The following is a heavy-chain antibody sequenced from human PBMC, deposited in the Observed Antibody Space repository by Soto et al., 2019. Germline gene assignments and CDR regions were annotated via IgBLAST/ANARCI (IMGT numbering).Heavy chain of an antibody. Sequence: GASVKVSCKASGGTFSSYAISWVRQAPGQGLEWMGGIIPIFGTANYAQKFQGRVTITADESTSTAYMELSSLRSEDTAVYYCARSYIVMPIGTGDSHIWGQGIIGTVS. CDR1: GGTFSSYA. V-gene: IGHV1-69*13. D-gene: IGHD3-16*01. CDR3: ARSYIVMPIGTGDSHI. CDR2: IIPIFGTA. J-gene: IGHJ3*02.